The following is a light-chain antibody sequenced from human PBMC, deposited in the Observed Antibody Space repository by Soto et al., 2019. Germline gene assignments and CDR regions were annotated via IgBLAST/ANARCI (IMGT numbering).Light chain of an antibody. CDR1: QSVNNN. J-gene: IGKJ1*01. CDR2: GAS. Sequence: TLMTQSPATLSVSPGERATLSFRASQSVNNNLAWYQQKLGQAPRVLIYGASTRATGIPARFTGSGSGTEFILNITSMKYEDSAVYYCQEYNTWTWTFGQGTKGDTK. V-gene: IGKV3-15*01. CDR3: QEYNTWTWT.